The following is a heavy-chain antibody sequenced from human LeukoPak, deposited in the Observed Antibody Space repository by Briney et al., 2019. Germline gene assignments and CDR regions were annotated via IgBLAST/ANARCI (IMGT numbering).Heavy chain of an antibody. J-gene: IGHJ5*02. CDR1: GSSISSYC. CDR2: IHYTGST. CDR3: ARGGYYGSGNDFRFDP. D-gene: IGHD3-10*01. Sequence: SETLSLTCTVSGSSISSYCWSWIRQSPGKGLECIGYIHYTGSTNYNPSLKSRVTISVETSKNQFSLKLKSVTAADTAVYYCARGGYYGSGNDFRFDPWGQGTLVTVSS. V-gene: IGHV4-59*01.